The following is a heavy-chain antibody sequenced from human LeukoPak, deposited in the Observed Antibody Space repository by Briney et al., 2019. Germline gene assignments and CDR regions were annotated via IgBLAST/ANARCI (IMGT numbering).Heavy chain of an antibody. J-gene: IGHJ4*02. CDR3: ARRPIVGVPAPIDY. CDR1: GYTFADYY. CDR2: INPNTGGT. V-gene: IGHV1-2*02. D-gene: IGHD2-2*01. Sequence: ASVKVSCKASGYTFADYYIHWVRQAPAQGLEWMGLINPNTGGTNYAQKFQGRVTMTRDTSITTAYMELSRLRSDDTAVYYCARRPIVGVPAPIDYWGQGNLVTVSS.